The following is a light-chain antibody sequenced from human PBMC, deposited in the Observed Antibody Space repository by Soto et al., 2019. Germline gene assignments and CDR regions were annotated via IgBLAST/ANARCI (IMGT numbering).Light chain of an antibody. V-gene: IGKV1-33*01. Sequence: DIQMTQSPSSLSASVGDRVTITCQASQDITNSLNWYQQKPGKAPKVLIYDASILETGVPSRFSGSGSGTDFTFTISSLQPEDVATYYCQQYDSYPLTFGGGTKVEIK. CDR2: DAS. J-gene: IGKJ4*01. CDR1: QDITNS. CDR3: QQYDSYPLT.